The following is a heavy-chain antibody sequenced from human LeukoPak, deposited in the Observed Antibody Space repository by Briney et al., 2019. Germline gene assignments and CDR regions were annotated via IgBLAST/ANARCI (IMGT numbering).Heavy chain of an antibody. D-gene: IGHD7-27*01. V-gene: IGHV3-30-3*01. CDR1: GFTFSSYA. CDR2: ISYDGSNK. J-gene: IGHJ4*02. CDR3: AKGTGDTAYYFDF. Sequence: GGSLRLSCAASGFTFSSYAMHWVRQAPGKGLEWVAVISYDGSNKYYADSVKGRFTISRDNSENTLYLQMSGLRAEDTATYYCAKGTGDTAYYFDFWGQGVLVTVSS.